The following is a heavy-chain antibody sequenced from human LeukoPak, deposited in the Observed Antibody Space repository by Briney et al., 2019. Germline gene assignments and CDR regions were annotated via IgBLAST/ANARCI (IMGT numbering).Heavy chain of an antibody. CDR1: GFTFSDHY. CDR2: TRKKTNSYTT. CDR3: TRVVLVGTTYSYFDY. V-gene: IGHV3-72*01. J-gene: IGHJ4*02. D-gene: IGHD1-26*01. Sequence: SGGSLRLSCAAPGFTFSDHYMDWVRQAPGKGLERVGRTRKKTNSYTTEYAASEKGRFTISRDDSKNSLYLQMNSLKVEDTAVYYCTRVVLVGTTYSYFDYWGQGTLVAVSS.